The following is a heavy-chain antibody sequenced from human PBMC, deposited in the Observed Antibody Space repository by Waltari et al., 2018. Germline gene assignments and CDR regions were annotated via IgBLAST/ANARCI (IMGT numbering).Heavy chain of an antibody. J-gene: IGHJ4*02. CDR1: GCSISSHS. CDR3: ASSGSSPQYDH. D-gene: IGHD6-6*01. CDR2: IYYSGST. Sequence: QVQLQGSGPGLVKAWETLCLTCAGAGCSISSHSWSWIRQPPGKGLEWIGYIYYSGSTNFNPSLKSRVTISVDTSKNQFSLKLSSVTAADTAVYYCASSGSSPQYDHWGQGTLVTVSS. V-gene: IGHV4-59*11.